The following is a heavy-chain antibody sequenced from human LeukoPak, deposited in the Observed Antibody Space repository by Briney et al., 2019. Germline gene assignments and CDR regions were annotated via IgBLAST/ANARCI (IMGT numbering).Heavy chain of an antibody. CDR1: GFTFSSYW. CDR3: ARGSGELLWFGELLSHFDY. V-gene: IGHV3-7*04. D-gene: IGHD3-10*01. CDR2: IKQDGSEK. J-gene: IGHJ4*02. Sequence: GGSLRLSCAASGFTFSSYWMSWVRQAPGKGLEWVANIKQDGSEKYYVDSVKGRFTISRDNAKNSLYLQMNSLRAEDTAVYYCARGSGELLWFGELLSHFDYWGQGTLVTVSP.